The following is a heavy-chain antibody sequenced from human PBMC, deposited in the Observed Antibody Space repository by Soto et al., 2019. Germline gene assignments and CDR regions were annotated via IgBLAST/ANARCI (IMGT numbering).Heavy chain of an antibody. V-gene: IGHV4-30-4*01. CDR1: GGSISSGDYY. D-gene: IGHD3-22*01. Sequence: QVQLQESGPGLVKPSQTLSLTCTVSGGSISSGDYYWSWIRQPPGKGLEWIGYIYYSGSTYYNPSLKSRVTLSVDMSKNQFSLKLSSVTAADTAVYYCARGSDYYDSSCYYHYWGQGTLVAVSS. CDR2: IYYSGST. J-gene: IGHJ4*02. CDR3: ARGSDYYDSSCYYHY.